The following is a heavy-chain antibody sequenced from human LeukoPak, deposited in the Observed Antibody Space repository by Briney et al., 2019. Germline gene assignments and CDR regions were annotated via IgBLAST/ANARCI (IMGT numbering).Heavy chain of an antibody. CDR3: AGTTADVWTAYPFDY. Sequence: GGSLRLSCAASGFTFSNYSVSWVRRAPGKGLEWVSSISSSSTSIYYADSVKGRFTISRDNAKNSLYLQMNSLRAEDTAVYYCAGTTADVWTAYPFDYWGQGTLVIVSS. J-gene: IGHJ4*02. CDR2: ISSSSTSI. CDR1: GFTFSNYS. V-gene: IGHV3-21*01. D-gene: IGHD3/OR15-3a*01.